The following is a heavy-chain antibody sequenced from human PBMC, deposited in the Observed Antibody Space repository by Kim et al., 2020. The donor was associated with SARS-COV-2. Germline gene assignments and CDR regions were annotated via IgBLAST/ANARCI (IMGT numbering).Heavy chain of an antibody. CDR1: GGSFSGYY. V-gene: IGHV4-34*01. J-gene: IGHJ6*02. CDR2: INHSGST. D-gene: IGHD3-10*01. Sequence: SETLSLTCAVYGGSFSGYYWSWIRQPPGKGLEWIGEINHSGSTNYNPSLKSRVTISVDTSKNQFSLKLSSVTAADTAVYYCARGRWFGESLYGMDVWGQGTTVTVSS. CDR3: ARGRWFGESLYGMDV.